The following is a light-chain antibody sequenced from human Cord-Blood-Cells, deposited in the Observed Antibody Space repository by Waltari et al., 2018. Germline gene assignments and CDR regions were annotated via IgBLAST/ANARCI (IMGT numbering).Light chain of an antibody. J-gene: IGKJ2*01. V-gene: IGKV4-1*01. CDR2: WAS. Sequence: DIVMTQSPDSLAVSLGERAPIYCKSSQSVLYSSNNKNYLAWYQQKPGQPPNQLIYWASTRESGVPDRFSGSGSGTDFTLTISSLQAEDVAVYYCQQYYSTPYTFGQGTKLEIK. CDR3: QQYYSTPYT. CDR1: QSVLYSSNNKNY.